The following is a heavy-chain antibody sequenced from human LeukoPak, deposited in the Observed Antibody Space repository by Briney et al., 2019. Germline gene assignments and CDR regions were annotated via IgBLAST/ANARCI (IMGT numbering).Heavy chain of an antibody. CDR3: ARQADYSNPFDY. CDR1: GGSISSSSYY. J-gene: IGHJ4*02. D-gene: IGHD4-11*01. V-gene: IGHV4-39*01. Sequence: SETLSLTCTVSGGSISSSSYYWGWIRQPPGKGLEWIGSIYYSGSTYYNPSLKSRVTISVDTSKNQFSLKLSSVTAADTAVYYCARQADYSNPFDYWGQGTLVTVSS. CDR2: IYYSGST.